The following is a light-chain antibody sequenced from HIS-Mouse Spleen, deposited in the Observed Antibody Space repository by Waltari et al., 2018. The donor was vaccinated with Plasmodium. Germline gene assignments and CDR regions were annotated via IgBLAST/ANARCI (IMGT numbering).Light chain of an antibody. CDR1: SSDVGGYNY. Sequence: QSALTQPPSASGSPGRSVTIPCTGTSSDVGGYNYVPWYQQHPGKAPNLMIYEVSKRPSGVPDRFSGSKSGNTASLTVSGLQAEDEADYYCSSYAGSNNLVFGGGTKLTVL. J-gene: IGLJ2*01. CDR2: EVS. V-gene: IGLV2-8*01. CDR3: SSYAGSNNLV.